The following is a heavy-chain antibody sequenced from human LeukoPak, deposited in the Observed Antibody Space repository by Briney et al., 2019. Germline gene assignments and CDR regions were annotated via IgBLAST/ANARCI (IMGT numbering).Heavy chain of an antibody. CDR2: ISYDGSNK. J-gene: IGHJ4*02. D-gene: IGHD4-17*01. CDR3: AKSPDYGDLHFDY. Sequence: PGGSLRLSCAASGFTFSSYGMHWVRQAPGKGLEWVAVISYDGSNKYYADSVKGRFTISRDNSKNTLYLQMNSLRAEDTAVYYCAKSPDYGDLHFDYWGQGTLVTVSS. V-gene: IGHV3-30*18. CDR1: GFTFSSYG.